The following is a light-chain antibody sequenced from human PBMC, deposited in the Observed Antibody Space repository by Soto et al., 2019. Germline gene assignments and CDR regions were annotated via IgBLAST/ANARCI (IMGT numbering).Light chain of an antibody. CDR3: QQTHDVPLT. CDR1: QPISNY. V-gene: IGKV1-39*01. CDR2: GAS. Sequence: DVQMTQSPSSLSASVGDTVTIACRTSQPISNYLNWYQQKPGEVPKVLIFGASSLRSGVPSRFSGSGYGTDFTLTINNLHPDDIATYYCQQTHDVPLTFGQGTR. J-gene: IGKJ5*01.